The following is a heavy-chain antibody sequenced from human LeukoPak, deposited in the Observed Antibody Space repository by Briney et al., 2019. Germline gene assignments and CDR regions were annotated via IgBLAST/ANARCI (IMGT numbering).Heavy chain of an antibody. D-gene: IGHD2-2*01. Sequence: SETLSLTCTVSGGSTSGSYWTWIRQPAGKALEYIGRIYGSGSINYNPSLKSRVTMSIDTSKNQFSLRLTSVTAADTAVYYCVKGYCPTTICYPSGGWYDPWGQGTLVTVSS. V-gene: IGHV4-4*07. CDR2: IYGSGSI. J-gene: IGHJ5*02. CDR3: VKGYCPTTICYPSGGWYDP. CDR1: GGSTSGSY.